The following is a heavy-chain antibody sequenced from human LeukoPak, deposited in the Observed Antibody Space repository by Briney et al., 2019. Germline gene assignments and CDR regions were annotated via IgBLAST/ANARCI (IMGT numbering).Heavy chain of an antibody. J-gene: IGHJ4*02. CDR2: IRYSSSYI. D-gene: IGHD2-15*01. Sequence: PGGALRLSCAASGFTFSSYSMNWVRQAPGKGLEWVSSIRYSSSYIYYADSVKGRFTISRDNAKNSLYLQMNSLRAEDTAVYYCARANTVVDSLDYWGQGTLVTVSS. CDR1: GFTFSSYS. V-gene: IGHV3-21*01. CDR3: ARANTVVDSLDY.